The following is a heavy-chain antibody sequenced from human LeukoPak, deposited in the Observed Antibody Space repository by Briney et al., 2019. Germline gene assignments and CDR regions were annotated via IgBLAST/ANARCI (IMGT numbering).Heavy chain of an antibody. Sequence: ASVKVSCKASGFTFSSSAMQWVRQARGQRLEWMGWIVVGSGNTNYAQKFRERVTITRDMSTSTAYMELSSLRSEDTAVYYCARALGTGWSQKEWGQGTLVTVSS. CDR1: GFTFSSSA. D-gene: IGHD6-19*01. V-gene: IGHV1-58*02. CDR2: IVVGSGNT. CDR3: ARALGTGWSQKE. J-gene: IGHJ4*02.